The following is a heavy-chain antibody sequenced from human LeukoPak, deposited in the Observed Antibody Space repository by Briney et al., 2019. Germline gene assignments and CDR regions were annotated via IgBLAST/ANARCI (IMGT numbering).Heavy chain of an antibody. CDR1: GFTFSSYS. J-gene: IGHJ3*02. V-gene: IGHV3-48*01. D-gene: IGHD3-22*01. CDR3: ARDSLTTKSDAFDI. CDR2: ISSSSSTI. Sequence: GGSLRLSCAASGFTFSSYSINWVRQAPGKGLEWVSYISSSSSTIYYADSVKGRFTISRDNAKNSLYLQMNSLRAEDTAVYYCARDSLTTKSDAFDIWGKGTMVTASS.